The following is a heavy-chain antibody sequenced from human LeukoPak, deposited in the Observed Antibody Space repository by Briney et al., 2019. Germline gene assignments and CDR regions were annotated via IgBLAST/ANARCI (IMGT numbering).Heavy chain of an antibody. CDR3: AKGQSRIVVVIANDY. CDR1: GFTFSSYA. V-gene: IGHV3-23*01. CDR2: ISGSGGST. Sequence: GSLRLSCAASGFTFSSYAMSWVRQAPGKGLEWVSAISGSGGSTYYADSVKGRFTISRDNSKNTLYLQMNSLRAEDTAVYYCAKGQSRIVVVIANDYWGQGTLVTVSS. J-gene: IGHJ4*02. D-gene: IGHD2-21*01.